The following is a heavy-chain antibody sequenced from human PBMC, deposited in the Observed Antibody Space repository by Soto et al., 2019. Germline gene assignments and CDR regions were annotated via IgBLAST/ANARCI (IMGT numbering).Heavy chain of an antibody. D-gene: IGHD3-16*01. V-gene: IGHV3-53*04. CDR2: IYSGGST. J-gene: IGHJ6*03. CDR1: GFTVSSNY. Sequence: GGSLRLSCAASGFTVSSNYMSWVRQAPGKGLEWVSVIYSGGSTYYADSVKGRFTISRHXXXXXXXXXXXXXXXEDTAVXXXARDRAAALGGYYMDVWGKGTTVTVSS. CDR3: ARDRAAALGGYYMDV.